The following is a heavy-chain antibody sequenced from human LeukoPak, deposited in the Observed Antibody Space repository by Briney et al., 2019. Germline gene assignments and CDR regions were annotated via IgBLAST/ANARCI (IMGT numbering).Heavy chain of an antibody. D-gene: IGHD4-11*01. V-gene: IGHV1-69*02. J-gene: IGHJ3*02. CDR3: ARFPTLRLMTTVTVHDAFDI. CDR1: GYTFTGYY. Sequence: GASVKVSCKASGYTFTGYYMHWVRQAPGQGLEWMGRIIPILGIANYAQKFQGRVTITADKSTSTAYMELTSLRSEDTAVYYCARFPTLRLMTTVTVHDAFDIWGQGTMVTVSS. CDR2: IIPILGIA.